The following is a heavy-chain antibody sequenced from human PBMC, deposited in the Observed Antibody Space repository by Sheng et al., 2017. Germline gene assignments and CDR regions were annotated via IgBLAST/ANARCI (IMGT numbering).Heavy chain of an antibody. CDR1: GGSISSSSYY. D-gene: IGHD6-19*01. Sequence: QLQLQESGPGLVKPSETLSLTCTVSGGSISSSSYYWGWIRQPPGKGLEWIGSIYYSGSTYYNPSLKSRVTISVDTSKNQFSQKLSSVTAADTAVYYCARDPSGWYNYYYGMDVWGQGTTVTVSS. V-gene: IGHV4-39*07. CDR2: IYYSGST. CDR3: ARDPSGWYNYYYGMDV. J-gene: IGHJ6*02.